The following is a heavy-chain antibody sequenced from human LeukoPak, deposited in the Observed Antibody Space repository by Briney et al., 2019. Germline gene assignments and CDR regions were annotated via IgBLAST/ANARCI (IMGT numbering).Heavy chain of an antibody. CDR1: GGTLSSYT. J-gene: IGHJ4*02. D-gene: IGHD3-22*01. CDR2: IIPILGIA. V-gene: IGHV1-69*04. CDR3: AREGYYYDSSGYYNS. Sequence: ASVKVSCKASGGTLSSYTISWVRQAPRQGLEWMGRIIPILGIANYAQKFQGRVTITADKSTSTAYMELSSLRSEDTAVYYCAREGYYYDSSGYYNSWGQGTQVTVSS.